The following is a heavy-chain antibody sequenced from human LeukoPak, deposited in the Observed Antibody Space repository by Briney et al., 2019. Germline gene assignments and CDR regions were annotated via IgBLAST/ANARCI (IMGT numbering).Heavy chain of an antibody. J-gene: IGHJ4*02. CDR1: GYKFSSYW. V-gene: IGHV5-51*01. Sequence: GESLKISCKGSGYKFSSYWIGWVRQMPGKGLEWMGLIYPGDSDTRYSPSFRGQVTISVDTSIDTAYLQWSGLKATDTAMYYCARRGSYYTPFDSWGQGTLITVSS. D-gene: IGHD3-10*01. CDR3: ARRGSYYTPFDS. CDR2: IYPGDSDT.